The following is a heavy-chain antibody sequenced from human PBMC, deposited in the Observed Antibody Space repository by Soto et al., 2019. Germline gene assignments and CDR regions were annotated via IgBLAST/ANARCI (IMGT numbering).Heavy chain of an antibody. CDR2: ITTSSSFR. CDR1: GFTLSIYS. Sequence: GSLRLSCAASGFTLSIYSMNWVRQAPGKGLEWVADITTSSSFRFYSDSVKGRFTISRDDAKNSIYLQMNSLRAEDTGVYYCARDLGVALATLTLDFWGRGTLVTVSS. V-gene: IGHV3-21*01. D-gene: IGHD2-15*01. CDR3: ARDLGVALATLTLDF. J-gene: IGHJ4*02.